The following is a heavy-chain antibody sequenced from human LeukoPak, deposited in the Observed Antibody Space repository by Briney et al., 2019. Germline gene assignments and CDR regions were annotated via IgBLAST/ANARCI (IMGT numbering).Heavy chain of an antibody. J-gene: IGHJ3*02. CDR3: ARDLVLRYFDWLLHDAFDI. CDR1: GFTFSSYS. D-gene: IGHD3-9*01. V-gene: IGHV3-21*01. CDR2: ISSSSSYI. Sequence: GGSLRLSCAASGFTFSSYSFNWVRQAPGKGLEWVSSISSSSSYIYYADSVKGRFTISRDNAKNSLYLQMNSLRAEDTAVYYCARDLVLRYFDWLLHDAFDIWGQGTMVTVSS.